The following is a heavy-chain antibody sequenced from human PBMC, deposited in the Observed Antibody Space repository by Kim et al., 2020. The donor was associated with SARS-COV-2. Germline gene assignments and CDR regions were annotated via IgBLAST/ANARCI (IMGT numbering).Heavy chain of an antibody. CDR1: GYTFTSYY. Sequence: ASVKVSCKASGYTFTSYYMHWVRQAPGQGLEWMGIINPSGGSTSYAQKFQGRVTMTRDTSTSTVYMELSSLRSEDTAVYYCARDLGKSSSWYPTFDYWGQGTLVTVSS. J-gene: IGHJ4*02. V-gene: IGHV1-46*01. D-gene: IGHD6-13*01. CDR2: INPSGGST. CDR3: ARDLGKSSSWYPTFDY.